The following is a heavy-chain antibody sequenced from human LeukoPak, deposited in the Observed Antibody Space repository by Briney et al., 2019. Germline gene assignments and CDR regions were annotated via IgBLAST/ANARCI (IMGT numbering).Heavy chain of an antibody. CDR2: ISYDGNNK. CDR3: AKDRYYYGSGTYPLDY. V-gene: IGHV3-30*18. J-gene: IGHJ4*02. Sequence: GGSLRLSCAASGITFSSFGMHWARQAPGKGLEWLAIISYDGNNKYYAYSVKGRFTISRDNSKNTVYLQMNSLRAEDTAVYYCAKDRYYYGSGTYPLDYWGQGTLVTVSS. D-gene: IGHD3-10*01. CDR1: GITFSSFG.